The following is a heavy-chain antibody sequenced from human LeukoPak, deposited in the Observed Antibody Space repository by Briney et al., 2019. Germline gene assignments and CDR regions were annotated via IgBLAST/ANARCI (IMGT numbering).Heavy chain of an antibody. D-gene: IGHD3-10*01. CDR3: ARDRYYGSESYYGFPPHFDY. CDR2: IWYDGSNK. Sequence: GGSLRLSCAASGFTFSSYGMHWVRQAPGKGLEWVAVIWYDGSNKYYADSVKGRFTISRDNSKNTLYLQMNSLRAEDTAVYYCARDRYYGSESYYGFPPHFDYWGQGTLVTVSS. CDR1: GFTFSSYG. V-gene: IGHV3-33*01. J-gene: IGHJ4*02.